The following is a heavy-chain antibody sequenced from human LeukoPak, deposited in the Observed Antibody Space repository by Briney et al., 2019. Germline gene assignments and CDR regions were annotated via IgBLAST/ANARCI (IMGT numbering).Heavy chain of an antibody. Sequence: GGSLRLSCAVSGFTVSSNYMSWVRQAPGKGLEWVSISYSDESTHYADAVKGRFTISRDNSKSILSLQMNSLRAEDTAIYYCATYRQVLLPFESWGQGTLVTVSS. J-gene: IGHJ4*02. V-gene: IGHV3-66*01. CDR3: ATYRQVLLPFES. CDR1: GFTVSSNY. D-gene: IGHD5-18*01. CDR2: SYSDEST.